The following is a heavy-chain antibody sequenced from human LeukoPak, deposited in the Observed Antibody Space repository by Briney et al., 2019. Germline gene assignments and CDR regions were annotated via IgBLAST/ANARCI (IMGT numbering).Heavy chain of an antibody. CDR3: TRGRAAGD. J-gene: IGHJ4*02. V-gene: IGHV1-8*01. Sequence: ASAKVSCKASGYTFTTNDINWVRQATGQGIEWMSWVSPDSGDTGYAPNFRGRVTMTTDTSINTAYMELTSLTSEDTAIYYCTRGRAAGDWGQGTLVTVSS. CDR1: GYTFTTND. CDR2: VSPDSGDT. D-gene: IGHD6-19*01.